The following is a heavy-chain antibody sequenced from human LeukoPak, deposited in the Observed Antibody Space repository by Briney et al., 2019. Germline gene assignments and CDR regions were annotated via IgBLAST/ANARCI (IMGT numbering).Heavy chain of an antibody. CDR2: IYHSGST. D-gene: IGHD2-2*01. CDR3: ASAHTRGWFDP. V-gene: IGHV4-30-2*01. Sequence: SETLSLTCTVSGGSISSGGYYRSWIRQPPGKGLEWIGYIYHSGSTYYNPSLKSRVTISVDRSKNQFSLKLSSVTAADTAVYYCASAHTRGWFDPWGQGTLVTVSS. J-gene: IGHJ5*02. CDR1: GGSISSGGYY.